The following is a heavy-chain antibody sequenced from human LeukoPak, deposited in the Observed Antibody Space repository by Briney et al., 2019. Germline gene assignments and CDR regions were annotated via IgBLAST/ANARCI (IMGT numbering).Heavy chain of an antibody. CDR2: IVVGSGNT. V-gene: IGHV1-58*01. J-gene: IGHJ6*02. CDR3: AADSALRYSSGWSYYYGMDV. Sequence: SVKVSCKASGFTFTSSAVQWVRQARGQRLEWIGWIVVGSGNTNYAQKFQERVTITRDMSTSTAYMELSSLRSEDTAVYYCAADSALRYSSGWSYYYGMDVWGQGTTVTVSS. CDR1: GFTFTSSA. D-gene: IGHD6-19*01.